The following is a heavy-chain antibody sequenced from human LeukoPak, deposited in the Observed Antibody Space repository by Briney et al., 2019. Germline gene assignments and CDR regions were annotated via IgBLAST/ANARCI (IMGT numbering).Heavy chain of an antibody. Sequence: MPSETLSLTCSVSGDSIRRYFWSWIRLSPGKGLEWIGYVHHSGTSRYKPSLESRVTISLDTSENQFSLTLKSVTAADTALYYCAGAEIDRLRSPGTLYYIDAWGPGTLVTVSS. CDR2: VHHSGTS. D-gene: IGHD5-12*01. CDR3: AGAEIDRLRSPGTLYYIDA. CDR1: GDSIRRYF. V-gene: IGHV4-59*01. J-gene: IGHJ5*02.